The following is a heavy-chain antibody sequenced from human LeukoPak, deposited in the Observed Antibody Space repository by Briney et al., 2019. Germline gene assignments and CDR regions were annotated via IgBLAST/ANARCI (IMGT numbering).Heavy chain of an antibody. CDR3: ARDEVTMVRGVIHDAFDI. Sequence: SETLSLTCAVSGGSFSGYYWGWIRQPPGKGLEWIGSIYYSGSTYYNPSLKSRVTISVDTSKNQFSLKLSSVTAADTAVYYCARDEVTMVRGVIHDAFDIWGQGTMVTVSS. D-gene: IGHD3-10*01. CDR1: GGSFSGYY. J-gene: IGHJ3*02. CDR2: IYYSGST. V-gene: IGHV4-39*07.